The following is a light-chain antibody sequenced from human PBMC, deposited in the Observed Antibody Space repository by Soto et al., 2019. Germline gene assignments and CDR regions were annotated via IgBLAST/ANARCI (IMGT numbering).Light chain of an antibody. Sequence: QSVLTQPPSASGTPGQRVTISCSGSSSNIGGNSVNWYQHLPGTAPKILMYSDDERPSRVPDRFSGSKSGTSASLAISGLQSEDEADYYCAAWDDNLNGPVFGGGTKLTVL. CDR3: AAWDDNLNGPV. CDR2: SDD. V-gene: IGLV1-44*01. CDR1: SSNIGGNS. J-gene: IGLJ2*01.